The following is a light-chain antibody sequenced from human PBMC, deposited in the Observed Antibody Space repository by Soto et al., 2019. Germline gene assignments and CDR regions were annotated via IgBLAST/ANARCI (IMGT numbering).Light chain of an antibody. J-gene: IGLJ2*01. Sequence: QSALTQPPSVSGSPGQSVTISCTGTSSDIGTYNRVSWYRQSPGAAPKLLIYEVTSRPSGVPDRFSGAKSGNTASLTISGLQAEDEAHYYCSSYVYSATVVFGAGTKLTVL. CDR2: EVT. CDR3: SSYVYSATVV. CDR1: SSDIGTYNR. V-gene: IGLV2-18*02.